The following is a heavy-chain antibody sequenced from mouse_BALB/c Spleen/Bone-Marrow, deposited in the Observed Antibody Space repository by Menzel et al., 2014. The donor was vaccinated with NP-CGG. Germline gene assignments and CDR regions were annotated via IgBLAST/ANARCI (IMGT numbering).Heavy chain of an antibody. V-gene: IGHV1-67*01. CDR2: ISTYSGNT. CDR3: ASTAGTKYDYFAY. CDR1: GYTFTESA. J-gene: IGHJ2*01. Sequence: VKLVESGPELVRPGVSVKISCKDSGYTFTESAMHWVKQSHAKSLEWIGVISTYSGNTNYNQKFKGKATMTVDKSSSTAYMELARLTSEDSAIYYCASTAGTKYDYFAYWGQGTTLTVSS. D-gene: IGHD1-2*01.